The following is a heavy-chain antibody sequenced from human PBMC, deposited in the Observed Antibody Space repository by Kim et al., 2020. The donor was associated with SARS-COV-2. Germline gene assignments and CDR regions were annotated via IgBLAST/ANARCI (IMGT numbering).Heavy chain of an antibody. D-gene: IGHD6-19*01. CDR3: ARRQRYSSVWYV. J-gene: IGHJ2*01. CDR1: GGSLSSSSYY. CDR2: TYYSGNT. V-gene: IGHV4-39*01. Sequence: SETLSLTCTVSGGSLSSSSYYWGWIRQPPGKGREWIGTTYYSGNTYYNPSLKSRVTISVDTSKNQFSLKLGSVTAADTAVYYCARRQRYSSVWYV.